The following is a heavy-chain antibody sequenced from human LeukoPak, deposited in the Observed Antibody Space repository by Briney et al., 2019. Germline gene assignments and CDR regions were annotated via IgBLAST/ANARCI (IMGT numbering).Heavy chain of an antibody. Sequence: ASVKVSCEASGYTFTSYGISWVRQAPGQGLEWMGWISTYNGNTNYAQKLQGRVTMTTDTSTSTAYMELRSLRSDDTAVYYCARVYYSSSSRAFDIWGQGTMVTVSS. CDR3: ARVYYSSSSRAFDI. CDR2: ISTYNGNT. V-gene: IGHV1-18*01. D-gene: IGHD6-6*01. J-gene: IGHJ3*02. CDR1: GYTFTSYG.